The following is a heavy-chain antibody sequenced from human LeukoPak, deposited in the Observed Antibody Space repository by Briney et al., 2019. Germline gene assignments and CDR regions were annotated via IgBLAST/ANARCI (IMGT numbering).Heavy chain of an antibody. D-gene: IGHD5-12*01. Sequence: GASVKVSCKASGNTFSNYVISWFRQAPGQGPEWMGGIIPIFGKTHFTRKFRGRVTFTADDSTTTAYMELSSLKPEDTAVYYCAKDIQTWPRFPDYWGQGTLVTVSS. J-gene: IGHJ4*02. CDR3: AKDIQTWPRFPDY. V-gene: IGHV1-69*13. CDR1: GNTFSNYV. CDR2: IIPIFGKT.